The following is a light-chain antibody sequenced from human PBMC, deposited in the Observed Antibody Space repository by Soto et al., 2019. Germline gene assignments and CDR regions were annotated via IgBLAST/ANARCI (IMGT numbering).Light chain of an antibody. CDR3: SSYAGSNNLV. CDR2: EVS. Sequence: QSALTQPPSASGSPGQSVTIPCTGTSSDVGGYNSVSWYQQHPGKVPKLMIYEVSKRPSGVPDRLSGSKSGNTASLTVSGLQAEAEADYYCSSYAGSNNLVFGGGTKLTVL. CDR1: SSDVGGYNS. J-gene: IGLJ2*01. V-gene: IGLV2-8*01.